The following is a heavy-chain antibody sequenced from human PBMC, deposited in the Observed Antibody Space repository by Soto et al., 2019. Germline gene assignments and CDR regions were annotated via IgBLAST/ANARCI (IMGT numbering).Heavy chain of an antibody. Sequence: EVQLLESGGGLVQPGGSLRLSCAASGFVFGSYAMSWVRQAPGKGLEWVSTISGGSGGTYYADSVKGRFTISRDNSKKTVYLQMNSLRAGDTAVYYCAKQGSNRGWYSRAVEYWGQGTLVSVSS. V-gene: IGHV3-23*01. D-gene: IGHD6-19*01. CDR2: ISGGSGGT. CDR1: GFVFGSYA. J-gene: IGHJ4*02. CDR3: AKQGSNRGWYSRAVEY.